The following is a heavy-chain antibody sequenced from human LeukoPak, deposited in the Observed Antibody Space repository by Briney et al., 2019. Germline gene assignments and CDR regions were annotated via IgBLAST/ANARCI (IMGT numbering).Heavy chain of an antibody. V-gene: IGHV3-30*18. D-gene: IGHD2-15*01. J-gene: IGHJ4*02. Sequence: GGSLRLSCAASGFTFSSYGMHWVRQAPGKGLEWVAVISYDGSNKYYADSVKGRFTISRDNSKNTLYLQMNSLRAEDTAVYYCAKGAPRYCSGGSCYSGRFDYWGQGTLVTVSS. CDR3: AKGAPRYCSGGSCYSGRFDY. CDR1: GFTFSSYG. CDR2: ISYDGSNK.